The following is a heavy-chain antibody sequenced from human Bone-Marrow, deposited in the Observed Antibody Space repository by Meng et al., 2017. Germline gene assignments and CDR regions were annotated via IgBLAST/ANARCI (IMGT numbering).Heavy chain of an antibody. J-gene: IGHJ4*02. CDR2: IYHSGST. CDR3: ARFTYYYDSSGYYSD. Sequence: SETLSLTCAVSGGSISSSNWWSWVRQPPGKGLEWIGEIYHSGSTNYNPSLKSRVTISVDKSKNQFSLKLSSVTAADTAVYYCARFTYYYDSSGYYSDWGQGTLVTGYS. V-gene: IGHV4-4*02. D-gene: IGHD3-22*01. CDR1: GGSISSSNW.